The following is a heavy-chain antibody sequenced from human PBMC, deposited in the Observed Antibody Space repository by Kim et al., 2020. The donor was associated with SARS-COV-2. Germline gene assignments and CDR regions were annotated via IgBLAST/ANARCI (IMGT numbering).Heavy chain of an antibody. Sequence: GGSLRLSCAASGFTFSSHAMGWVRQVPGKGLEWVSTVTGSGDRTNYADSVKGRFTISRDNSKNTMYLQVSSLRAEDTAIYYCTTRSNTWSFDYWGQETQV. J-gene: IGHJ4*02. CDR3: TTRSNTWSFDY. D-gene: IGHD2-2*01. CDR1: GFTFSSHA. V-gene: IGHV3-23*01. CDR2: VTGSGDRT.